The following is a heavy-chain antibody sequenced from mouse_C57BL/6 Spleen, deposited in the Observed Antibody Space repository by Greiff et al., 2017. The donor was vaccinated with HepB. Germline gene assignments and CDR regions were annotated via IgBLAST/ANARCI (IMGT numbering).Heavy chain of an antibody. CDR2: ISNLAYSI. V-gene: IGHV5-15*01. Sequence: EVKVVESGGGLVQPGGSLKLSCAASGFTFSDYGMAWVRQAPRKGPEWVACISNLAYSIYYADTVTGRVTITRENAKNTLYLERSRLRSEDTAMYYYARQSEVYYGSSSWYFDVWGTGTTVTVSS. CDR1: GFTFSDYG. D-gene: IGHD1-1*01. J-gene: IGHJ1*03. CDR3: ARQSEVYYGSSSWYFDV.